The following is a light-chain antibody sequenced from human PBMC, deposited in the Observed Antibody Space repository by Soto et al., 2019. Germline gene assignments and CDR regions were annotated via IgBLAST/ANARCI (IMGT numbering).Light chain of an antibody. CDR3: QQYDSYSGK. Sequence: DIQMTQSPSSLSASVGDRVTITCRASQSISSYLNWYLQKPGKAPKLLIYAASSLQSGVPSRFSGNGSGTDFTLTIRSLQPEDFATYYCQQYDSYSGKFGQETKVDIK. J-gene: IGKJ1*01. CDR1: QSISSY. V-gene: IGKV1-39*01. CDR2: AAS.